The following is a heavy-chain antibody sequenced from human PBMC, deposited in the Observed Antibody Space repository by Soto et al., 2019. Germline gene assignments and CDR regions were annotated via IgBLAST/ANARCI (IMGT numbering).Heavy chain of an antibody. CDR2: IDPSDSYT. CDR1: GYSLTSYW. V-gene: IGHV5-10-1*01. J-gene: IGHJ4*02. Sequence: PGESLKISCKGSGYSLTSYWISWVRQMPGKGLEWMGRIDPSDSYTNYSPSFQGHVTVSADKSISTAYLQWNSLKASDTAMYYCARQAAAGRAAFDYWGLGTLVTVSS. CDR3: ARQAAAGRAAFDY. D-gene: IGHD6-13*01.